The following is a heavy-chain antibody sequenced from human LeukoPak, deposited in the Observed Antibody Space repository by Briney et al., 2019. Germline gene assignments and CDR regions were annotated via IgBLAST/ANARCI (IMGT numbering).Heavy chain of an antibody. CDR1: GGTFSSYA. Sequence: ASVTVSCKASGGTFSSYAISWVRQAPGQGLEWMGGIIPIFGTANYAQKFQGRVTITADESTSTAYMELSSLRSEDTAVYYCARPVTMIGLYYYGMDVWGQGTTVTVSS. D-gene: IGHD3-22*01. J-gene: IGHJ6*02. CDR3: ARPVTMIGLYYYGMDV. V-gene: IGHV1-69*13. CDR2: IIPIFGTA.